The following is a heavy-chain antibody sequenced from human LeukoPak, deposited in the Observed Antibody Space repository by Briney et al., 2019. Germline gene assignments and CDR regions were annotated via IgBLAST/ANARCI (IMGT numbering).Heavy chain of an antibody. Sequence: GGSLRLSSAASGFTFSSYGMHWVRQAPGKGLEWVAVISYDGSNKYYADSVKGRFTISRDNSKNTLYLQMNSLRAEDTAVYYCATSSRYDYWGQGTLVTVSS. CDR2: ISYDGSNK. V-gene: IGHV3-30*03. J-gene: IGHJ4*02. CDR1: GFTFSSYG. D-gene: IGHD3-9*01. CDR3: ATSSRYDY.